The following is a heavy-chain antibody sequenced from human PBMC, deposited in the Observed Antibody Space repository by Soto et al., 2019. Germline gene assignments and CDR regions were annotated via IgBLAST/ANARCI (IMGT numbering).Heavy chain of an antibody. V-gene: IGHV4-39*01. D-gene: IGHD2-15*01. CDR2: IYYSGST. CDR1: GGSISSISYY. J-gene: IGHJ3*02. Sequence: PSETLSLTCTVSGGSISSISYYWGWIRQPPGKGLEWIGSIYYSGSTYYNPSLKSRVTISVDTSKNQFSLKLSSVTAADTAVYYCARLYRGRCSGGSCYYKGAFDIWGQGTMVTVSS. CDR3: ARLYRGRCSGGSCYYKGAFDI.